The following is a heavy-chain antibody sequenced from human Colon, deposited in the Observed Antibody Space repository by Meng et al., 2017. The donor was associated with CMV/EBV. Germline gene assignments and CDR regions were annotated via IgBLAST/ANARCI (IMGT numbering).Heavy chain of an antibody. CDR2: IFNSEST. Sequence: GSLRLSCSVSGGSITSSKWWSWIRQSPGKGLEWIGEIFNSESTHYNPSLESRVTISADKSKNQFSLRLNSVTAADTAVYYCARQSGWYCFDQWGQGTLVTVSS. CDR3: ARQSGWYCFDQ. D-gene: IGHD6-19*01. J-gene: IGHJ4*02. V-gene: IGHV4-4*02. CDR1: GGSITSSKW.